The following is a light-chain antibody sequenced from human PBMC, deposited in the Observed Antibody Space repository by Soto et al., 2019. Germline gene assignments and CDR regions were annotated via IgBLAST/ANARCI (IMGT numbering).Light chain of an antibody. Sequence: DIQLTQSPSFLSASVGDRVTITCRASQGIGSYLAWYQQKPGKAPKLLIYAASTLQSGVPSIFSGSGSGTEFTLTISSLQPEDFATYYCQQLNSYPLTFGGGTKVEIK. CDR1: QGIGSY. J-gene: IGKJ4*01. CDR2: AAS. V-gene: IGKV1-9*01. CDR3: QQLNSYPLT.